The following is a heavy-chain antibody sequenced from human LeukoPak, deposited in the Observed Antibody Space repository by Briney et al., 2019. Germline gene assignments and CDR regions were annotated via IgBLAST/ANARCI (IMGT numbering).Heavy chain of an antibody. J-gene: IGHJ4*02. Sequence: LGGSLRLSCATSGFNFDRYTIHWVRQAPGKGLEWVSLAGWAGGTTFYSDSVRGRFTISTDSGRKSVYLQMNSLTTDDTAFYFCAKELDTMFFDYWGQGALVTVSS. CDR3: AKELDTMFFDY. CDR2: AGWAGGTT. CDR1: GFNFDRYT. V-gene: IGHV3-43*01. D-gene: IGHD3-10*02.